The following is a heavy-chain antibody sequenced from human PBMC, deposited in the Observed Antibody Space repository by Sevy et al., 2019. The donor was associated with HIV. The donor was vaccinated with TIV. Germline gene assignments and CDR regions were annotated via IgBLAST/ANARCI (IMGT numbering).Heavy chain of an antibody. V-gene: IGHV3-23*01. Sequence: GGSLRLSCAASGFTFSSYAMSWVRQAPGKGLEWVSAISGSGGSTYYADSVKGRFTISRDNSKNTLYLQMNSLRAEDTAVYYCAKVTPVVVVAATGAFDIWGQGTMVTVSS. CDR1: GFTFSSYA. CDR3: AKVTPVVVVAATGAFDI. CDR2: ISGSGGST. J-gene: IGHJ3*02. D-gene: IGHD2-15*01.